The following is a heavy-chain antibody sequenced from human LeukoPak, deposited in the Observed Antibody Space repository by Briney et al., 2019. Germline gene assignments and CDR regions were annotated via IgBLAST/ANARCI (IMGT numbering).Heavy chain of an antibody. CDR1: GFTFSSYW. CDR3: AREGCSGGSCYHNWFDP. CDR2: INQDGSEK. V-gene: IGHV3-7*01. J-gene: IGHJ5*02. Sequence: GGSLRLSCAASGFTFSSYWMSWVRQAPGKGLEWVANINQDGSEKYYVDSVRGRFTISRDNAKNSLYLQMNSLRAEDTAVYYCAREGCSGGSCYHNWFDPWGQGTLVTVSS. D-gene: IGHD2-15*01.